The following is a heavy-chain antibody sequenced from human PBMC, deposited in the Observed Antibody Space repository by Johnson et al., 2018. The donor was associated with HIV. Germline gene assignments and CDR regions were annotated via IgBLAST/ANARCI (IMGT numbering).Heavy chain of an antibody. V-gene: IGHV3-33*06. CDR1: GFTFSSYG. J-gene: IGHJ3*02. Sequence: QVQLVESGGGVVQPGRSLRLSCAASGFTFSSYGMHWVRQAPGKGLEWVAVIWYDGSKKYYADSVKGRFTISRDNSKNTLYLQMNSLRAEDTAVYYCAKEASGWYHAGDAFDIWGQGTMVTVSS. D-gene: IGHD6-19*01. CDR2: IWYDGSKK. CDR3: AKEASGWYHAGDAFDI.